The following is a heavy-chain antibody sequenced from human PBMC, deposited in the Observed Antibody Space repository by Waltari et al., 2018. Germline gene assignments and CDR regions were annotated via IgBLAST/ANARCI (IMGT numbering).Heavy chain of an antibody. CDR2: IYPGDSDT. D-gene: IGHD2-2*01. V-gene: IGHV5-51*01. Sequence: EVQLVQSGAEVRRPGESRSISCQGSGYNSSNFWIGWVRQQPGKGLEWMGIIYPGDSDTRYSPSFQGQVTSSVDKTIKTAYLQWSSLKASDTATYYCARHRTRSTLYNWFDPWGQGTHGSVSS. CDR1: GYNSSNFW. J-gene: IGHJ5*02. CDR3: ARHRTRSTLYNWFDP.